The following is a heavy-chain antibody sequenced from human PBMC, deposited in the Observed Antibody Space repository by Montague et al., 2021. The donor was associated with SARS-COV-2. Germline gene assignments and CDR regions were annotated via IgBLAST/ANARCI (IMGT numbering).Heavy chain of an antibody. D-gene: IGHD2-21*02. CDR3: AKSQHCGSDCYFAY. CDR1: GYDFTTYW. Sequence: SGAEVKKFGESLRISCRASGYDFTTYWISWVRQMPGKGLEWIGRINPADSRADYGPSFQGQVTMSVDRSITTAYLQWSSLKASDTAIYYCAKSQHCGSDCYFAYWGPGSLVTVSS. J-gene: IGHJ4*02. V-gene: IGHV5-10-1*01. CDR2: INPADSRA.